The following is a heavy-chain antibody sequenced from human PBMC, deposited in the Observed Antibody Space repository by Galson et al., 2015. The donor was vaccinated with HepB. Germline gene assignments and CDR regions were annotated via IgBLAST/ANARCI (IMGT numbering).Heavy chain of an antibody. J-gene: IGHJ2*01. Sequence: QSGAEVKKPGESLKISCKGSGYSFTSHWIAWVRQMPGKGLEWMGIIYPDDSDIRYSPSFQGQVTISADKSISTAYLQWSSLKASDTAMYYCARGGFVSSGYSRLDWDFDLWGRGTLVTVSS. V-gene: IGHV5-51*03. CDR2: IYPDDSDI. CDR1: GYSFTSHW. CDR3: ARGGFVSSGYSRLDWDFDL. D-gene: IGHD3-22*01.